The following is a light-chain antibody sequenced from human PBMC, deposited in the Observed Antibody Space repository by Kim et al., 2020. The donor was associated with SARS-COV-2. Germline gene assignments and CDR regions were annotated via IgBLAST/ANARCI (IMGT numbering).Light chain of an antibody. CDR3: SSYTSSSTLV. J-gene: IGLJ3*02. Sequence: GQSITSSCTGISSDVGGNNFVSWYQQNPGKAPAFMIYDGSNRPSGVSNRFSGSKSGNTASLTISGLQAEDEADYYCSSYTSSSTLVFGGGTQLTVL. CDR2: DGS. V-gene: IGLV2-14*03. CDR1: SSDVGGNNF.